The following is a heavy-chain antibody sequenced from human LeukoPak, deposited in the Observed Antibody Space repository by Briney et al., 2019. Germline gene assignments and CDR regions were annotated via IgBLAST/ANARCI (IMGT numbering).Heavy chain of an antibody. J-gene: IGHJ4*02. CDR3: ARDARITIFGVVTASFDY. CDR2: ISPYNGNT. CDR1: GYTFTSYG. D-gene: IGHD3-3*01. Sequence: ASVKVSCKASGYTFTSYGISWVRQAPGQGLEWMGSISPYNGNTNYGQKFQGRVTMTTDTSTSTAYMELRSLRSDDTAVYYCARDARITIFGVVTASFDYWGQGTLVTVSS. V-gene: IGHV1-18*01.